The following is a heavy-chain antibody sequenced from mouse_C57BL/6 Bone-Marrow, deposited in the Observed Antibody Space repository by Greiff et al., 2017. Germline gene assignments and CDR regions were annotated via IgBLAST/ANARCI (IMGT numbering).Heavy chain of an antibody. CDR3: AGGGFAY. J-gene: IGHJ3*01. V-gene: IGHV1-52*01. CDR1: GFTFTSYW. CDR2: IDPSDSET. Sequence: VQLQQPGAELVRPGSSVKLSCKASGFTFTSYWMPWVQQRPIQGLEWIGNIDPSDSETHYDQEFKDKATLTGDKSSGTAYMQLSSLTSEDSAVYNCAGGGFAYWGQGTLVTVSA.